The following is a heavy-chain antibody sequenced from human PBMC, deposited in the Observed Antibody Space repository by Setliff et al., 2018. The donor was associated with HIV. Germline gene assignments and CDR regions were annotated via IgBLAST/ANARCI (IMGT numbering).Heavy chain of an antibody. Sequence: GGSLRLSCAASGFSFSDYYMTWVRQAPGRGLEWVSTIYSGGSTYHADSVKGRFTLSRDTSKNTLFLQMNSLRPEDTAVYYCARVRLYNTALDYWGQGTLVTVSS. CDR2: IYSGGST. CDR1: GFSFSDYY. J-gene: IGHJ4*02. D-gene: IGHD3-3*01. CDR3: ARVRLYNTALDY. V-gene: IGHV3-66*02.